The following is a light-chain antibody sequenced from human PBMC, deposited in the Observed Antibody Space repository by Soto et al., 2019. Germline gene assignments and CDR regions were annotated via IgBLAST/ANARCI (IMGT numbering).Light chain of an antibody. V-gene: IGKV3-20*01. CDR1: QYVGTR. CDR3: QHFGNSLWT. CDR2: GAS. Sequence: EIVLTQSPATLSSSPGETATLSCRASQYVGTRLAWYQHKPGQAPRLLIYGASSRAIHTPDRFSGSGSGTDFTLTISGLEPEDFAVYYCQHFGNSLWTFGQGTKVDIK. J-gene: IGKJ1*01.